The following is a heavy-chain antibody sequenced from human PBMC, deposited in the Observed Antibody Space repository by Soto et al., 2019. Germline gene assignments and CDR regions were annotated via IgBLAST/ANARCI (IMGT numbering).Heavy chain of an antibody. CDR2: TYYSGSA. CDR3: ARRPLVRGIIPYYFDS. D-gene: IGHD3-10*01. J-gene: IGHJ4*02. Sequence: QLQLQESGPGLVKPSETLSLTCTVSGGSINNSSFYWGWVRQPPGKRLEWIGSTYYSGSASYNPSLQRRLTISVDTSRIQCSLILSSATAADTAVYFCARRPLVRGIIPYYFDSWGQGTLVTVSS. CDR1: GGSINNSSFY. V-gene: IGHV4-39*01.